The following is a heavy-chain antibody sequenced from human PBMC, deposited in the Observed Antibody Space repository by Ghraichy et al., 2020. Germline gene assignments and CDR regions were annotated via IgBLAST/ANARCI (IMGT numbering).Heavy chain of an antibody. CDR3: ARRRYSSDY. CDR1: GFSFVDSW. D-gene: IGHD4-11*01. CDR2: IKQDGAEK. V-gene: IGHV3-7*03. Sequence: GESLNISCAASGFSFVDSWMTWVRQAPGKGLEWVANIKQDGAEKNYLGSVEGRFTISRDNAKNSLYLEMNSLRTDDTAVYYCARRRYSSDYWGRGTVVTVSS. J-gene: IGHJ4*02.